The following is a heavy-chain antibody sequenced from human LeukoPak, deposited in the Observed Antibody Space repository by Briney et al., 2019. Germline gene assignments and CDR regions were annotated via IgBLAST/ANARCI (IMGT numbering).Heavy chain of an antibody. CDR2: ISYDGSNK. J-gene: IGHJ4*02. D-gene: IGHD6-13*01. V-gene: IGHV3-30*18. CDR3: ANLVAIAAAGTLDY. Sequence: QPGRSLRLSCAASGFTFSSYGMHWVRQTPGKGLEWVAVISYDGSNKYYADSVKGRFTISRDNSKNTLYLQMNSLRAEDTAVYYCANLVAIAAAGTLDYWGQGTLVTVSS. CDR1: GFTFSSYG.